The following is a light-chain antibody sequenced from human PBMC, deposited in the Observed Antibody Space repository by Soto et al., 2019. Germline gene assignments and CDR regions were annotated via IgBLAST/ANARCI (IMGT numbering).Light chain of an antibody. CDR2: GAS. V-gene: IGKV3-15*01. Sequence: EIVMTQSPATLSVSPGERATLSCRASQSVSSNLAWYQQKPGQAPRLLIYGASTRATGIPARFSGSGSGTKFTLTISSLQSEDFAVYYCQQYNNWPPVWTFGQGTKVEIK. J-gene: IGKJ1*01. CDR3: QQYNNWPPVWT. CDR1: QSVSSN.